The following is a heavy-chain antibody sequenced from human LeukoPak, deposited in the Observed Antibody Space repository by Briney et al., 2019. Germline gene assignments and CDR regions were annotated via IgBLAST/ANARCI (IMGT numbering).Heavy chain of an antibody. CDR1: GYTFTSYA. V-gene: IGHV1-3*01. Sequence: AASVKVSCKASGYTFTSYAMHWVRQAPGQRLEWMGWINAGNGNTKYSQKFQGRVTITRDTSASTAYMELSSLRSEDTAVYYCARAYGDYDAFDIWGQGTMVTVSS. D-gene: IGHD4-17*01. CDR3: ARAYGDYDAFDI. CDR2: INAGNGNT. J-gene: IGHJ3*02.